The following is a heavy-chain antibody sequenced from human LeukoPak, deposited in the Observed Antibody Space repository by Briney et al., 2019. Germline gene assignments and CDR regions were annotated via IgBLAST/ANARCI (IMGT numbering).Heavy chain of an antibody. Sequence: GGSLRLSCAASGFTFSSYGMHWVRQAPGKGLEWVAVIWYDGSNKYYADSVKGRFTISRDNSKNTLYLQMNSLRAEDTAVCYCARDSGGDAFDIWGQGTMVTVSS. CDR3: ARDSGGDAFDI. J-gene: IGHJ3*02. D-gene: IGHD3-16*01. CDR1: GFTFSSYG. CDR2: IWYDGSNK. V-gene: IGHV3-33*01.